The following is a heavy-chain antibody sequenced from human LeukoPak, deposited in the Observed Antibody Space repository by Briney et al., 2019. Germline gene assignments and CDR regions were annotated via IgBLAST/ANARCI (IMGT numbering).Heavy chain of an antibody. Sequence: ASVKVSYKASGYTFTSYGISWVRQAPGQGLEWMGWISAYNGNTNYAQKLQGRVTMTTDTSTSTAYMELRSLRSDDTAVYYCARQKLPRFLEWLLPQYNWFDPWGQGTLVTVSS. CDR1: GYTFTSYG. D-gene: IGHD3-3*01. V-gene: IGHV1-18*01. J-gene: IGHJ5*02. CDR2: ISAYNGNT. CDR3: ARQKLPRFLEWLLPQYNWFDP.